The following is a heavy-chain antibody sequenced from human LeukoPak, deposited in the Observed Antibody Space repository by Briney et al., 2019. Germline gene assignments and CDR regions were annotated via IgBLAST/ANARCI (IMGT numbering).Heavy chain of an antibody. CDR2: INPSGGST. J-gene: IGHJ4*02. Sequence: GASVKVSCEASGYTFTSYYMHWVRQAPGQGLEWMGIINPSGGSTSYAQKFQGRVTMTRDTSTSTVYMELSSLRSEDTAVYYCARDRHLTGTTYGALGYWGQGTLVTVSS. CDR1: GYTFTSYY. D-gene: IGHD1-7*01. CDR3: ARDRHLTGTTYGALGY. V-gene: IGHV1-46*01.